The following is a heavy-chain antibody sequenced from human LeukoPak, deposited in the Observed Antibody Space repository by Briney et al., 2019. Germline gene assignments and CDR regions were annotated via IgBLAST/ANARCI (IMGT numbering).Heavy chain of an antibody. J-gene: IGHJ2*01. CDR1: GFIFSPYW. Sequence: GGSLRLSCAASGFIFSPYWVTWVRQAPGMGLEWVTNMKEDGGEKFYVDSVRGRFTISRDNAKNSLYLQMNSLRVEDTGVYYCARVRTEWYIDLWGRGTLVTVST. CDR2: MKEDGGEK. V-gene: IGHV3-7*01. D-gene: IGHD2-8*02. CDR3: ARVRTEWYIDL.